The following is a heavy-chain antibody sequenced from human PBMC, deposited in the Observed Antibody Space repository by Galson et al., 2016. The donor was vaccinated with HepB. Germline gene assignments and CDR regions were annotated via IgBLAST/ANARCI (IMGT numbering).Heavy chain of an antibody. J-gene: IGHJ5*02. D-gene: IGHD3-16*01. Sequence: LSLTCAVSGVSISDSNWWTWVRQVPEKGLEWLGEIYHTGTSNNNPFLSSRFTLSVDKSRNQFSLNVTSVTAADTAGYYCARASKIPGARMIFDPWGQGTLVTVSS. CDR1: GVSISDSNW. V-gene: IGHV4-4*02. CDR2: IYHTGTS. CDR3: ARASKIPGARMIFDP.